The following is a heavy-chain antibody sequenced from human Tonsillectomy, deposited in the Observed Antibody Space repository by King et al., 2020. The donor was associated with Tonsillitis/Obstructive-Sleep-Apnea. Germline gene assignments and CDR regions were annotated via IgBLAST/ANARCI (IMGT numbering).Heavy chain of an antibody. D-gene: IGHD3-3*01. CDR2: IYYSGST. V-gene: IGHV4-59*01. Sequence: QLQESGPGLVKPSETLSLTCTVSGGSISSYYWSWIRQPPGKGLEWIWYIYYSGSTNYNPSLKSRVTISVDTSKNQFSLKLSSVTAADTAVYYCARGEGKTYYDFWSGYYYYMDVWGKGTTVTVSS. CDR3: ARGEGKTYYDFWSGYYYYMDV. J-gene: IGHJ6*03. CDR1: GGSISSYY.